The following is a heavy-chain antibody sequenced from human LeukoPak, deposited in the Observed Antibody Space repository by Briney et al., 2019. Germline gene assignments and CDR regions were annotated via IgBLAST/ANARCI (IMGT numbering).Heavy chain of an antibody. CDR3: ARLLRFSNWFDP. CDR1: GGSISSSSYY. Sequence: SETLSLTCTVSGGSISSSSYYWGWIRQPPGKGLEWIGSIYYSGSTYYNPSLKSRVTISVDTSKNQFSLKLSSVTAADTAVYYCARLLRFSNWFDPWGQGTLVTVSS. D-gene: IGHD3-3*01. CDR2: IYYSGST. J-gene: IGHJ5*02. V-gene: IGHV4-39*01.